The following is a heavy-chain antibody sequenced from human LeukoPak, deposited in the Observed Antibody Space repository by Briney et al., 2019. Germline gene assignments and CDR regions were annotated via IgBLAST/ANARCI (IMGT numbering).Heavy chain of an antibody. J-gene: IGHJ4*02. V-gene: IGHV1-2*02. CDR2: INPNSGGT. Sequence: ASVKVSCKASGYTFTGYYMHWVRQAPGQGLEWMGWINPNSGGTNYAQKFQGRVTMTRDTSISTAYMELSRLRSDDTAVYYCARGAGYYDSSGYPSYFDYWAREPWSPSPQ. CDR3: ARGAGYYDSSGYPSYFDY. CDR1: GYTFTGYY. D-gene: IGHD3-22*01.